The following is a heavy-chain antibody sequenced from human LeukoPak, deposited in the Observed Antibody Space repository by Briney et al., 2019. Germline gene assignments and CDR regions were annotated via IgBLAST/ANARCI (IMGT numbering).Heavy chain of an antibody. CDR3: AIRGYYDTTYAYDYHAMDV. J-gene: IGHJ6*02. V-gene: IGHV3-48*02. D-gene: IGHD3-22*01. Sequence: GGSLRLSCAASGINFSGYSVHWVRQAPGKGLEWVSYISGSSRTIYYADSVKGRFTISRDNAKNSLHLQINSLRDEDTAVYYCAIRGYYDTTYAYDYHAMDVWGQGTAVTVSS. CDR2: ISGSSRTI. CDR1: GINFSGYS.